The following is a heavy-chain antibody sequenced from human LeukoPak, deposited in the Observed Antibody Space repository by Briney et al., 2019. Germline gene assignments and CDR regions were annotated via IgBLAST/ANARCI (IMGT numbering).Heavy chain of an antibody. CDR3: AKGPQYCSSTSCSYYFYYGMDV. CDR2: VSGSGRNT. D-gene: IGHD2-2*01. CDR1: GFTFSNYA. V-gene: IGHV3-23*01. J-gene: IGHJ6*02. Sequence: GGSLRLSCAGSGFTFSNYAMTWVRQAPGKGLEWVSSVSGSGRNTFYPDSVEGRFTISRDNSKNTVYLQMNSLRAEDTAVYYCAKGPQYCSSTSCSYYFYYGMDVWGQGTTVTVSS.